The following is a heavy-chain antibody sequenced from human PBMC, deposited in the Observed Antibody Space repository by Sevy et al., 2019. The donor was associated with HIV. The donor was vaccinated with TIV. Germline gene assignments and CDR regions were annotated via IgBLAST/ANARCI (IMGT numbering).Heavy chain of an antibody. CDR2: ISGSGGST. CDR1: GFTFSSYA. CDR3: AKSPYGFMKLAYCGGDCYFFDY. D-gene: IGHD2-21*02. J-gene: IGHJ4*02. Sequence: GGSLRLSCAASGFTFSSYAMSWVRQAPGKGLEWVSAISGSGGSTYYADSVKGRFTISRDNSKNTLYLQMNSLGAEDTAVYYCAKSPYGFMKLAYCGGDCYFFDYWGQGTLVTVSS. V-gene: IGHV3-23*01.